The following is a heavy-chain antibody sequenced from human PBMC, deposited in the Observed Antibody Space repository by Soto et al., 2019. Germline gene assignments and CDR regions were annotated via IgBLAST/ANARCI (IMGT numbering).Heavy chain of an antibody. CDR2: FYDSGSA. J-gene: IGHJ3*01. CDR3: ARAVILTTNYIREL. D-gene: IGHD1-1*01. Sequence: QMQLQESGPGLVKPSQTLSLTCTVSGGSIVGGGFYWTWDRLRPGEGLEWFGKFYDSGSAYYNPSLESRISMSIDTSNNQFSLSLPSVTVADTALFYCARAVILTTNYIRELWGPGTMVAASS. CDR1: GGSIVGGGFY. V-gene: IGHV4-31*02.